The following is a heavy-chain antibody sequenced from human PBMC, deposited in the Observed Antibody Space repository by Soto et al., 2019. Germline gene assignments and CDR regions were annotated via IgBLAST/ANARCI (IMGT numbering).Heavy chain of an antibody. CDR1: GGSISSGDYY. D-gene: IGHD3-3*01. CDR3: ARAGFTIFGVVPNWFDP. J-gene: IGHJ5*02. V-gene: IGHV4-30-4*01. Sequence: SETLSLTCTVSGGSISSGDYYWSLIRQPPGKGLECIGYISYDGSTYYNPSLKSRITISVDTSKNQFSLKLNSVTAADTAVYYCARAGFTIFGVVPNWFDPWGQGTLVTVSS. CDR2: ISYDGST.